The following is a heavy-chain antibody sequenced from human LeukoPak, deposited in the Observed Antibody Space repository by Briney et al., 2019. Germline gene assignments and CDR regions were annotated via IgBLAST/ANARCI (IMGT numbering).Heavy chain of an antibody. CDR3: AKDRLLLWFGEPPAY. Sequence: GGSMRLSCAASGFTFSSYGMHWVRQAPGKGLEWVAVISYDGSNKYYADSVKGRFTISRDNSKNTLYLQMNSLRAEDTAVYYCAKDRLLLWFGEPPAYWGQGTLVTVSS. D-gene: IGHD3-10*01. J-gene: IGHJ4*02. CDR2: ISYDGSNK. V-gene: IGHV3-30*18. CDR1: GFTFSSYG.